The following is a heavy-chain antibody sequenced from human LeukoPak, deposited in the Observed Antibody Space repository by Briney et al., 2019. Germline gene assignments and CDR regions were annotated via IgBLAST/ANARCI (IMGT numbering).Heavy chain of an antibody. V-gene: IGHV3-23*01. CDR1: GFTFSSYA. Sequence: GGSLRLSCGASGFTFSSYAMSWVRQAPGKGLEWVSAISGSGGSTYYADSVKGRFTISRDNSKNTLYLQMNSLRAEDTAVYYCAKLGYSGYVGSESYWGQGTLVTVSS. D-gene: IGHD5-12*01. CDR3: AKLGYSGYVGSESY. J-gene: IGHJ4*02. CDR2: ISGSGGST.